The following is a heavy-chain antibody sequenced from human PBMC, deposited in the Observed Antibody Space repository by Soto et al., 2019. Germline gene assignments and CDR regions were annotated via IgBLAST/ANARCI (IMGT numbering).Heavy chain of an antibody. J-gene: IGHJ4*02. Sequence: EVQLVESGGGLVQPGGSLRLSCAASGFTFSSYWMHWVRQAPGKGLVWVSRINSDGSSTSYADSVKGRFTISRDNAKNTLYLQMNSLRAEDTAMYYCATLQLWYGYYFDYWGQGTLVTVSS. D-gene: IGHD5-18*01. CDR2: INSDGSST. CDR3: ATLQLWYGYYFDY. V-gene: IGHV3-74*01. CDR1: GFTFSSYW.